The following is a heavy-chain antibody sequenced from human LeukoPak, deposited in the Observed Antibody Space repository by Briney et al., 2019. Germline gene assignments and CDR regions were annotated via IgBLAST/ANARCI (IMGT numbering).Heavy chain of an antibody. V-gene: IGHV3-21*01. CDR3: ARFAAGGSYYYYMDV. D-gene: IGHD6-25*01. J-gene: IGHJ6*03. CDR1: GFTFTSYS. Sequence: KPGGSLRLSCAASGFTFTSYSMNWVRQAPEKGLEWVSSISSTSGFIYYADSVKGRFTIFRDNAKNSLYLQMNSLRAEDTAVYYCARFAAGGSYYYYMDVWGKGTTVTVSS. CDR2: ISSTSGFI.